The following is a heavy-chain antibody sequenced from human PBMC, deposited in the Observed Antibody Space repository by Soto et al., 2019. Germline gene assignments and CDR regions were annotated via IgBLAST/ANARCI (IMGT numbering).Heavy chain of an antibody. J-gene: IGHJ4*02. V-gene: IGHV3-21*01. CDR1: GFTFSTYN. CDR3: AREDGIVGATSAFDS. CDR2: INGRGNYI. D-gene: IGHD1-26*01. Sequence: EVLLVESGGGLVKPGGSLRLSCAASGFTFSTYNMNWVRQAPGKGLEWVSAINGRGNYIYYTDAEKGRFTISKDNAKTSLYLQRNSLRAEDTAVYYCAREDGIVGATSAFDSWGQGTLVTVSS.